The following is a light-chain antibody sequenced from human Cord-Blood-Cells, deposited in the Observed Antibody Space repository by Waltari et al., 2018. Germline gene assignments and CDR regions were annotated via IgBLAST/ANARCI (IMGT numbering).Light chain of an antibody. CDR3: CSYAGSYTFVV. J-gene: IGLJ2*01. V-gene: IGLV2-11*01. Sequence: QSALTQPRSVSGSPGQSVTLSCTGTSHDVGGYNYVTWYQQHPGKAPKLMIYDVSKRPSGVPDRFSGSKSRNTASLTISGLQAEDEADYYCCSYAGSYTFVVFGGGTKLTVL. CDR2: DVS. CDR1: SHDVGGYNY.